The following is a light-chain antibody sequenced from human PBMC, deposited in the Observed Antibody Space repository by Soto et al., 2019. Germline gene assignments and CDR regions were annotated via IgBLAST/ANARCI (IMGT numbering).Light chain of an antibody. V-gene: IGKV3-20*01. CDR3: QQYDSSPSFT. Sequence: ELVLTQSPGTLSLSPGERATLSCRASQSVSSSYLARYQQKPGQAPRLLIYGASSRATGIPDRFSGSGSGTYFTITISRLEPEDFAVYYCQQYDSSPSFTFGPGTKVYIK. CDR2: GAS. J-gene: IGKJ3*01. CDR1: QSVSSSY.